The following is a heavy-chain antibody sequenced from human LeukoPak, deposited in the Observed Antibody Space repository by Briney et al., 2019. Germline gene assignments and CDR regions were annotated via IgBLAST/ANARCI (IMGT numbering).Heavy chain of an antibody. CDR3: AKDGKRATPFDY. CDR2: INPNSGGT. D-gene: IGHD1-26*01. Sequence: ASVKVSCKASGYTFTNYYMHWVRQAPGQGLEWMGWINPNSGGTNYAQKFQGRVTMTRDTSISTAYMELSSLRSDDTAVYFCAKDGKRATPFDYWGQGTLVTVS. CDR1: GYTFTNYY. J-gene: IGHJ4*02. V-gene: IGHV1-2*02.